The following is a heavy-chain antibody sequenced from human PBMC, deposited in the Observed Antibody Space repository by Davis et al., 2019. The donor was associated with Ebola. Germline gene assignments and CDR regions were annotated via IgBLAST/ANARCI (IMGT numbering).Heavy chain of an antibody. J-gene: IGHJ5*02. CDR1: GGSFSGYY. V-gene: IGHV4-34*01. Sequence: MPGGSLRLSCAVYGGSFSGYYWSWIRQPPGKGLEWIGEINHSGSTNYNPSLKSRVTISVDTSKNQFSLKLSSVTAADTAVHYCARRITIWNWFDPWGQGTLVTVSS. CDR2: INHSGST. CDR3: ARRITIWNWFDP. D-gene: IGHD3-3*01.